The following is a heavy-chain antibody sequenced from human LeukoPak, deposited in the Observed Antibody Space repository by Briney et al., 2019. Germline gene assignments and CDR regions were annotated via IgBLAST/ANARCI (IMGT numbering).Heavy chain of an antibody. D-gene: IGHD5-24*01. CDR1: GGSISSYY. J-gene: IGHJ3*02. Sequence: SETLSLTCTVSGGSISSYYWSWIRQPPGKGLEWIGYIYYSGSTNYNPSLKSRVTISVDTSKNQFSLKLSSVTAADTAVYYCARHILVGDGYINDVFDIWGQGTMVTVSS. CDR2: IYYSGST. CDR3: ARHILVGDGYINDVFDI. V-gene: IGHV4-59*08.